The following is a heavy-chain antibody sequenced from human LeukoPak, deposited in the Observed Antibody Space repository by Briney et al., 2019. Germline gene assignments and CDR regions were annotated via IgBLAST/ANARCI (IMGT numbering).Heavy chain of an antibody. V-gene: IGHV1-2*02. CDR2: INPNSGGT. D-gene: IGHD6-19*01. CDR1: GYTFTGYY. J-gene: IGHJ4*02. CDR3: ARLGGSGWYYFDY. Sequence: ASVKVSCKASGYTFTGYYMHWVRRAPGQGLEWMGWINPNSGGTNYAQKFQGRVTMTRDTSISTAYMELSRLRSDDTAVYYCARLGGSGWYYFDYWGQGTLATVSS.